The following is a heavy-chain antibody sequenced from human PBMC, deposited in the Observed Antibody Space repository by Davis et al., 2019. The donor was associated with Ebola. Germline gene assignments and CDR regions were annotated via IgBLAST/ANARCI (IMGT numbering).Heavy chain of an antibody. Sequence: PGGSLRLSCAASGFTVSSNYMSWVRQAPGKGLEWVSVIYSGGSTYYADSVKGRFTISRDNSKNTLYLQMNSLRAEDTAVYYCARVSSHGDPDYWGQGTLVTVSS. CDR2: IYSGGST. CDR3: ARVSSHGDPDY. V-gene: IGHV3-53*01. D-gene: IGHD4-17*01. CDR1: GFTVSSNY. J-gene: IGHJ4*02.